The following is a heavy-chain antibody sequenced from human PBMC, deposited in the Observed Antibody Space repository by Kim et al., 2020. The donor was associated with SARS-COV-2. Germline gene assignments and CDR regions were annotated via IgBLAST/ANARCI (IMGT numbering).Heavy chain of an antibody. V-gene: IGHV5-51*01. CDR3: ARDIVVVPAALPTGGANYYDYGMDV. CDR2: IYPGDSDT. CDR1: GYSFTSYW. D-gene: IGHD2-2*02. Sequence: GESLKISCKGSGYSFTSYWIGWVRQMPGKGLEWMGIIYPGDSDTRYSPSFQGQVTISADKSISTAYLQWSSLKASDTAMYYCARDIVVVPAALPTGGANYYDYGMDVWGQGTTVTVSS. J-gene: IGHJ6*02.